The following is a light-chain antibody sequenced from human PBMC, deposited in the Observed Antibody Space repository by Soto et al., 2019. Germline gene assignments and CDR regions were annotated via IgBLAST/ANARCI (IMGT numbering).Light chain of an antibody. CDR2: EVSKIYVVS. V-gene: IGLV2-14*01. Sequence: QSALTQPASVSGSLGQSITISCTGTSSDVGGYNFVSWYQHRPGKAPKLMIYEVSKIYVVSNRPSGVSNRFSGSKSGNTASLTVSGLQAEDEADYYCSSYAGSSNVFGTGTKLTVL. CDR3: SSYAGSSNV. J-gene: IGLJ1*01. CDR1: SSDVGGYNF.